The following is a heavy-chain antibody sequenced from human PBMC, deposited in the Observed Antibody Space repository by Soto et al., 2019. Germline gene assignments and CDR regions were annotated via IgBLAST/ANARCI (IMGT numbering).Heavy chain of an antibody. CDR2: INQDGSEK. CDR3: SGGVGDAF. J-gene: IGHJ4*02. CDR1: ESTVSRDW. Sequence: EVHLVESGGGLVQTGGSLRLSCAIFESTVSRDWMNWVRQAPGKGLEWVAHINQDGSEKYYVDSVKGRFTISRDNAKKSLYVQMNGLRPADPSLYYCSGGVGDAFWGQGALVTVSS. V-gene: IGHV3-7*04. D-gene: IGHD1-26*01.